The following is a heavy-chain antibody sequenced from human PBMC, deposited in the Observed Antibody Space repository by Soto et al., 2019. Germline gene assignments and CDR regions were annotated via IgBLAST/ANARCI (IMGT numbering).Heavy chain of an antibody. CDR1: GFTFSSYS. CDR2: ISSSSSYI. D-gene: IGHD5-12*01. Sequence: GGSLRLSCAASGFTFSSYSMNWVRQAPGKGLEWVSSISSSSSYIYYADSVKGRFTISRDNAKNSLYLQMNSLRAEDRAVYYCATNVGGYSGYDDAFDIWGQGTMVTVSS. J-gene: IGHJ3*02. CDR3: ATNVGGYSGYDDAFDI. V-gene: IGHV3-21*01.